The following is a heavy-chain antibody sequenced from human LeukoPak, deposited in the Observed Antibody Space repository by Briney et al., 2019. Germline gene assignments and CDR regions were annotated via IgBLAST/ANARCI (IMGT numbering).Heavy chain of an antibody. CDR1: GFTFSSYG. CDR2: IRYDGSNK. D-gene: IGHD3-10*01. Sequence: GGSLRLSCAASGFTFSSYGMHWVRQAPGKGLEWVAFIRYDGSNKYYADSVKGRFTISRDNSKNTLYLQMNSLRAEDTAVYYCAKDAAPATMVRGVIGYWGQGTLVTVSS. J-gene: IGHJ4*02. CDR3: AKDAAPATMVRGVIGY. V-gene: IGHV3-30*02.